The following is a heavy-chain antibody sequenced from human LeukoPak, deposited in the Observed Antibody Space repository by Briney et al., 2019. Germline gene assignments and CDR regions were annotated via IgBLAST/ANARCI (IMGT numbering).Heavy chain of an antibody. D-gene: IGHD3-3*01. CDR3: AREIEWLGDAFDI. J-gene: IGHJ3*02. Sequence: SETLSLTCTVSGGSLSSGGYYWRWIRMHPGKGVGWVGYIYYSGSTYYNPSLKSRVTISVDTSKNQIYLKLSSVTAADTAVYYCAREIEWLGDAFDIWGQGTMVTVSS. V-gene: IGHV4-31*03. CDR1: GGSLSSGGYY. CDR2: IYYSGST.